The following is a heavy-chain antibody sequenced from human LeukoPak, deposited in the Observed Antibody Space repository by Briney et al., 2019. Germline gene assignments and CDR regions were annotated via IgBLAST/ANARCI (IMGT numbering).Heavy chain of an antibody. CDR3: ARALDHMDV. CDR1: GGSTSSGSYY. V-gene: IGHV4-61*02. J-gene: IGHJ6*03. Sequence: SETLSLTCTVSGGSTSSGSYYWSWIRQPAGKGLEWIGRIYTSGSTNYNPSLKSRVTISVDTSKNQFSLKLSSVTAADTAVYYCARALDHMDVWGKGTTVTISS. CDR2: IYTSGST.